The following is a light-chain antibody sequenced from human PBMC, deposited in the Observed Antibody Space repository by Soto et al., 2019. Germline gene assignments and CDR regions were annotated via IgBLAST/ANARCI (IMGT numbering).Light chain of an antibody. J-gene: IGKJ1*01. Sequence: EIVLTQSPGTLSLSPGERATLSCRASQSVSSYLAWYQQKPGQAPRLLIYGASSRATGIPDRFSGSGSGTDFTLTISRLEPEDFAVYYCQQYGSWTFGQGTKVDI. V-gene: IGKV3-20*01. CDR2: GAS. CDR3: QQYGSWT. CDR1: QSVSSY.